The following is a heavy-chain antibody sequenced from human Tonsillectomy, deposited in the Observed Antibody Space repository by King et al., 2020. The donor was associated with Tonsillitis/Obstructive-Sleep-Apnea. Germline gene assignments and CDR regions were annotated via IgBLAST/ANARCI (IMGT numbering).Heavy chain of an antibody. D-gene: IGHD3-22*01. CDR2: IRWNSGSI. J-gene: IGHJ4*02. CDR1: GFTFDDYA. Sequence: VQLVESGGGLVQPGRSLRLSCAASGFTFDDYAMHWVRQAPGKGLEWVSGIRWNSGSIGYADSVKGRFTISRDNAKNSLYLQMNSRRAEDTALYYCAKDLYYYDSSGAFDYWGQGTLVTVSS. CDR3: AKDLYYYDSSGAFDY. V-gene: IGHV3-9*01.